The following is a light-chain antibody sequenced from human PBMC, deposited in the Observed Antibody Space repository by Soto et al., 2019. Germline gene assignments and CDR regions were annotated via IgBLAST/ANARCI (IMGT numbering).Light chain of an antibody. V-gene: IGLV2-14*01. CDR1: RSDVGGYNY. J-gene: IGLJ1*01. Sequence: LTQPASVSGSPGQSITISCTGTRSDVGGYNYVSWYQQHPGTAPKVMIYEVTYRPAGVSSRFSGSKSGNTAYLTISGLQAEDEAGYYCSSFTSSITYVFGTGTKVTVL. CDR2: EVT. CDR3: SSFTSSITYV.